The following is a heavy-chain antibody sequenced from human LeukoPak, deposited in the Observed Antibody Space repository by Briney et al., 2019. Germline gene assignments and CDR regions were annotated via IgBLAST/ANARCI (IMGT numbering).Heavy chain of an antibody. CDR2: ISGSGGST. CDR1: RFTFSNYA. J-gene: IGHJ4*02. V-gene: IGHV3-23*01. Sequence: GGSLRLSCAASRFTFSNYAMHWVRQAPGKGLEWVSAISGSGGSTYYADSVKGRITISRDNSKNTLYLQMNSLRAEDTAVYYCAKGGGSYGVDYWGQGTLVTVSS. D-gene: IGHD1-26*01. CDR3: AKGGGSYGVDY.